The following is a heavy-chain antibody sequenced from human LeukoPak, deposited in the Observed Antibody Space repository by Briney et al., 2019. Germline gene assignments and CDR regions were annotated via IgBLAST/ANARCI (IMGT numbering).Heavy chain of an antibody. V-gene: IGHV1-18*04. CDR1: GYTFTSYG. D-gene: IGHD2-2*01. CDR2: ISAYNGNT. J-gene: IGHJ4*02. CDR3: ARDVTDIVVVPAAIHLPFDY. Sequence: GASVKVSCKASGYTFTSYGISWVRQAPGQGLEWMGWISAYNGNTNYAQKLQGRVTMTTDTSTSTAYMELRSLRSVDTAVYYCARDVTDIVVVPAAIHLPFDYRGQGTLVTVSS.